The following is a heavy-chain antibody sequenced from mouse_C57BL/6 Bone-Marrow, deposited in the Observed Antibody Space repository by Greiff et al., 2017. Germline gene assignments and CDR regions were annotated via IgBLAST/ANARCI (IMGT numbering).Heavy chain of an antibody. D-gene: IGHD2-3*01. Sequence: QVTLKVCGPGILQPSQTLSLTCSFSGFSLSTFGMGVGWIRQPSGKGLEWLAHIWWDDDKYYNPALKRRLTISKDTSKNQVFLKIANVDTADTATYYCARKYDGDLYYYAMDYWGQGTSVTVSS. CDR2: IWWDDDK. J-gene: IGHJ4*01. V-gene: IGHV8-8*01. CDR3: ARKYDGDLYYYAMDY. CDR1: GFSLSTFGMG.